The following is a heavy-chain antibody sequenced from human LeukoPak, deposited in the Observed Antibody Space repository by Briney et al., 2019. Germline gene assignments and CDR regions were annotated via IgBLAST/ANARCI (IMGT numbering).Heavy chain of an antibody. CDR1: GGSISSYY. D-gene: IGHD3-22*01. CDR3: ARGLGRSYYYDSSGYFDY. CDR2: IYYSGST. Sequence: SETLSLTCTVSGGSISSYYWSWLRQPPGKGLEWIGYIYYSGSTNYNPSLKSRVTISVDTSKNQFSLKLSSVTAADTAVYYCARGLGRSYYYDSSGYFDYWGQGTLVTVSS. J-gene: IGHJ4*02. V-gene: IGHV4-59*01.